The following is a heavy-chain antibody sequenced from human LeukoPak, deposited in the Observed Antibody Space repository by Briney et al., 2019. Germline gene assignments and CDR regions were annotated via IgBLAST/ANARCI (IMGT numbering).Heavy chain of an antibody. CDR2: IKSKTDGGTT. CDR3: AKDPPRPIAVGKWFRPYYFDY. J-gene: IGHJ4*02. CDR1: GFTFSNAW. D-gene: IGHD6-19*01. V-gene: IGHV3-15*01. Sequence: GGSLRLSCAASGFTFSNAWMSWVRQAPGKGLEWVGRIKSKTDGGTTDYAAPVKGRFTISRDDSKSTLYLQMNSLRAEDMAVYYCAKDPPRPIAVGKWFRPYYFDYWGQGTLVTVSS.